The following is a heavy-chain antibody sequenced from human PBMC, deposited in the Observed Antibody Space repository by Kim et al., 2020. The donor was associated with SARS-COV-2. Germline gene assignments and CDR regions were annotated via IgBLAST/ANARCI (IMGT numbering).Heavy chain of an antibody. CDR3: ARYSGYDSD. Sequence: GDTNSNPSHERRVTISVDTSKTQFSLKLSSVTAADTGVYYCARYSGYDSDWGQGTLVTVSS. CDR2: GDT. V-gene: IGHV4-59*01. J-gene: IGHJ4*02. D-gene: IGHD5-12*01.